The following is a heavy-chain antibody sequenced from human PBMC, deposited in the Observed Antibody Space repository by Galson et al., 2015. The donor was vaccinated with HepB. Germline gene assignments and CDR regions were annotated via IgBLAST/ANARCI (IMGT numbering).Heavy chain of an antibody. V-gene: IGHV3-53*01. CDR3: AKGGGFSYGFNY. CDR2: IYSGDTS. Sequence: LRLSCAASGFTVSGTYMGWVRQAPGKGLECVSLIYSGDTSYYADSVKGRFTISRDNSKNTLYLQMNNLRGEDTAVYYCAKGGGFSYGFNYWGQGTLVTVSS. CDR1: GFTVSGTY. D-gene: IGHD5-18*01. J-gene: IGHJ4*02.